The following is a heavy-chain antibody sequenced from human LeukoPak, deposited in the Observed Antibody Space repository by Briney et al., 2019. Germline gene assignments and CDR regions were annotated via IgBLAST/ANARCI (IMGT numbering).Heavy chain of an antibody. J-gene: IGHJ5*02. D-gene: IGHD3-16*01. Sequence: GGSLRLSCSASGFTFRTYVMHWVRQAPGKGLEYVSAISADGRSPYYADSVRGRFTISRDNSKNTLSLQMTSLGADYTALYYCVKDSPGESARYLSSWGQGTLVTVSS. V-gene: IGHV3-64D*08. CDR3: VKDSPGESARYLSS. CDR1: GFTFRTYV. CDR2: ISADGRSP.